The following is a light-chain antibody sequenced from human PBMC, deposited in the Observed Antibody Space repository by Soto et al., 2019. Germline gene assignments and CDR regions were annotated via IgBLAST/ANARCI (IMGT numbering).Light chain of an antibody. CDR1: SSDIGAYIY. CDR2: EVS. CDR3: SSYAGSNNFV. Sequence: QSVLTQPPSASGTPGQSDTISYTGTSSDIGAYIYVSWYQQHPGKAPKLMISEVSRRPSGVPERFSGSKSGNTASLTVSGLQADDEAHYYCSSYAGSNNFVFGTGTKVTVL. V-gene: IGLV2-8*01. J-gene: IGLJ1*01.